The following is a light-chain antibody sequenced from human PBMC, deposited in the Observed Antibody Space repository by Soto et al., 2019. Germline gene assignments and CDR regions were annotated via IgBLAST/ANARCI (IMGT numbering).Light chain of an antibody. V-gene: IGKV3-15*01. CDR1: QSVMMD. CDR2: GAS. CDR3: SADNKWPPYP. J-gene: IGKJ2*01. Sequence: ERVMTQSPATLSVSPGERVTLSCRASQSVMMDLAWYPQKPGQAPRLLIYGASNRATGIPARFSGSGSWKEFTLPISSLQSEDFAVYYCSADNKWPPYPFCQGTKVDIK.